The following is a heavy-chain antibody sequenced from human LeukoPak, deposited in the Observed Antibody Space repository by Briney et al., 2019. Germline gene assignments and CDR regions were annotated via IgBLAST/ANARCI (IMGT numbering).Heavy chain of an antibody. J-gene: IGHJ4*02. D-gene: IGHD2-15*01. Sequence: GGSLRLSCAASGFTFSSYGMHWVRQAPGKGLEWVAIISYDGSNEYYADSVKGRFTISRDNSKNTLYLQMNSLRAEDTAVYYCAKATVVVVTRGYFDYWGQGTLVTVSS. CDR3: AKATVVVVTRGYFDY. CDR2: ISYDGSNE. V-gene: IGHV3-30*12. CDR1: GFTFSSYG.